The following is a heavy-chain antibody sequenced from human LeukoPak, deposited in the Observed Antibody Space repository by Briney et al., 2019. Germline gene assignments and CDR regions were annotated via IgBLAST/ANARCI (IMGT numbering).Heavy chain of an antibody. Sequence: PSETLSLTCTASGGSISSYYWSWIRQPPGKGLEWLGYIYYSGSTNYNPSLKSRVTISVDTSKNQFSLKLSSVTAADTAVYYCARRYSGSYPSPYWYFDLWGRGTLVTVSS. CDR1: GGSISSYY. CDR2: IYYSGST. D-gene: IGHD1-26*01. CDR3: ARRYSGSYPSPYWYFDL. J-gene: IGHJ2*01. V-gene: IGHV4-59*08.